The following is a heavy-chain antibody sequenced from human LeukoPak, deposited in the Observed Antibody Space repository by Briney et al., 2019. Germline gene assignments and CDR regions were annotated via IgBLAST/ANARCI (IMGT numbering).Heavy chain of an antibody. CDR2: TDPSDSYT. V-gene: IGHV5-10-1*01. CDR3: ARHLHMGDDPFDY. Sequence: GESLKISCKGSGYSFTSYWISWVRQMPGKGLEWMGRTDPSDSYTNYSPSFQGHVTISADKSISTAYLQWSSLKASDTAMYYCARHLHMGDDPFDYWGQGTLVTVSS. J-gene: IGHJ4*02. CDR1: GYSFTSYW. D-gene: IGHD2-21*02.